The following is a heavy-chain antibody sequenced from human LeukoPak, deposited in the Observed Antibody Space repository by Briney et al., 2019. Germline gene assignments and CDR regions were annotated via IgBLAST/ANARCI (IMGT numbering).Heavy chain of an antibody. CDR1: GYTFTSYA. J-gene: IGHJ3*02. V-gene: IGHV1-18*01. Sequence: GASVKVSCKPSGYTFTSYALSWVRQAPGQGLEWMGWISTYNGHTNYAQKFQGRVTMTTDASTSTSHMELRSLTSNDTAVYFCARGSADGFDIWGQGTMVIVSS. D-gene: IGHD3-10*01. CDR3: ARGSADGFDI. CDR2: ISTYNGHT.